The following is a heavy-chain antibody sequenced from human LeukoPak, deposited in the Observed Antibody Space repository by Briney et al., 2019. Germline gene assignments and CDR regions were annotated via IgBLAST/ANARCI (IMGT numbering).Heavy chain of an antibody. Sequence: GRSLRLSCAASGFTFSSYAMHWVRQAPGKGLEWVAVISYDGSNKYYADSVKGRFTISRDNSKNTLYLQMNSLRAEDTAVYYCARGKMGATFDYWGQGTLVTVSS. D-gene: IGHD1-26*01. CDR3: ARGKMGATFDY. CDR2: ISYDGSNK. J-gene: IGHJ4*02. CDR1: GFTFSSYA. V-gene: IGHV3-30-3*01.